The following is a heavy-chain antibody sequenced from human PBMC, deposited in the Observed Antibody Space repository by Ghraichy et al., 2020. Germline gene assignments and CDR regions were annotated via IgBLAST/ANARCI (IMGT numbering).Heavy chain of an antibody. CDR3: ARDSSGGNVLDY. Sequence: GGSLRLSCAASGFTFSSYAMHWVRQAPGKGLEWVAVISYDGSNKYYADSVKGRFTISRDNSKNTLYLQMNSLRAEDTAVYYCARDSSGGNVLDYRGQGTLGTVSS. J-gene: IGHJ4*02. V-gene: IGHV3-30-3*01. D-gene: IGHD4-23*01. CDR1: GFTFSSYA. CDR2: ISYDGSNK.